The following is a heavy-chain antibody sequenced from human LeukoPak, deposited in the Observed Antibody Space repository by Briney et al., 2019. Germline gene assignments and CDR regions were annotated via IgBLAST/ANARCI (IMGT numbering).Heavy chain of an antibody. D-gene: IGHD1-26*01. CDR1: GYTFTTYD. CDR2: MNPNSGNT. J-gene: IGHJ4*02. V-gene: IGHV1-8*01. CDR3: ARVTGSIDY. Sequence: ASVTVSCKASGYTFTTYDINWVRQAAGQGLEWMGWMNPNSGNTGYAQKFQGRVTMTRNTPMSTAYMELSSLRSEDTAMYYCARVTGSIDYWGQGTLVTVSS.